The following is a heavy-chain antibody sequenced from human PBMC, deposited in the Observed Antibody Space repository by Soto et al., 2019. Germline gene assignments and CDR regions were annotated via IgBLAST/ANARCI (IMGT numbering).Heavy chain of an antibody. Sequence: QVQLQQWGAGLLKPSETLSLTCAVYGGSFSGYYWSWIRQPPGKGLEWIGEINHSGSTNYNPSLKGRVTISVDTSKNQFSLKLSSVTAAATAVYYCAREKIAASPSVWFDPWGQGTLVTVSS. CDR3: AREKIAASPSVWFDP. V-gene: IGHV4-34*01. CDR1: GGSFSGYY. J-gene: IGHJ5*02. CDR2: INHSGST. D-gene: IGHD6-6*01.